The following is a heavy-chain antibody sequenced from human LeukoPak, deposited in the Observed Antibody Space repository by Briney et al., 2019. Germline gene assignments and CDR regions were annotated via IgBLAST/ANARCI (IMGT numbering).Heavy chain of an antibody. Sequence: GSLRLSCAVSGFTFSSYAISWVRQAPGKGLEWVSTISGSGNRTYYAQSVKGRFTLSRDKSKNMVYLQMNSLRAEDTAVYYCARDGIDLHYYFDYWGQGTLVTVSS. CDR1: GFTFSSYA. J-gene: IGHJ4*02. CDR3: ARDGIDLHYYFDY. CDR2: ISGSGNRT. V-gene: IGHV3-23*01. D-gene: IGHD1-1*01.